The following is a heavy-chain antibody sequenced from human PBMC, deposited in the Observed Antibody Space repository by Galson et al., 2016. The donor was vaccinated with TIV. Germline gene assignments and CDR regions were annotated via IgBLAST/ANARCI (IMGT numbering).Heavy chain of an antibody. CDR3: ASYKGSSGWADFDN. CDR1: GYSISRSHY. Sequence: SETLSLTCAVSGYSISRSHYWGWIRQPPGKGLEYLGFMYNTGTTYYNPSLKSRVTISIDTSKNQFSLNRNSVTATDTAVYYCASYKGSSGWADFDNWGQGTLVTVSS. D-gene: IGHD6-19*01. CDR2: MYNTGTT. V-gene: IGHV4-38-2*01. J-gene: IGHJ4*02.